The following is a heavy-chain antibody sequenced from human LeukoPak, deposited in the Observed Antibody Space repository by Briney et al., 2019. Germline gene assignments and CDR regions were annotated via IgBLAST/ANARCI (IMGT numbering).Heavy chain of an antibody. V-gene: IGHV3-23*01. CDR2: ISGSGGTT. D-gene: IGHD4-11*01. CDR3: AKGRTVLNDALDV. J-gene: IGHJ3*01. CDR1: GFSFSNCA. Sequence: PGGSLRLSCAASGFSFSNCASSWVRQAPGKGPEWVSVISGSGGTTFYADPVKGRFTISRDNSNNTLYLQMNSLRVGDTAVYYCAKGRTVLNDALDVWGQGTMVTVSS.